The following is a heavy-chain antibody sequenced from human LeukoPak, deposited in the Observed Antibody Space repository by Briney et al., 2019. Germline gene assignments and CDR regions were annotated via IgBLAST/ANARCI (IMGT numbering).Heavy chain of an antibody. J-gene: IGHJ4*02. CDR2: ISYDGSNK. CDR1: GFTFSSYA. CDR3: ARDHVLLWFGESITYLDY. Sequence: QAGRSLRLSCAASGFTFSSYAMHWVRQAPGKGLEWVAVISYDGSNKYYADSVKGRFTISRDNSKNTLYLQMNSLRAEDTAVYYCARDHVLLWFGESITYLDYWGQGTLVTVSS. V-gene: IGHV3-30-3*01. D-gene: IGHD3-10*01.